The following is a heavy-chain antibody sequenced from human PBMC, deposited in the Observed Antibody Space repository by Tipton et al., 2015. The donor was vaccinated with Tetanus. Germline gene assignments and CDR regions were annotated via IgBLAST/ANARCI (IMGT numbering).Heavy chain of an antibody. CDR1: GGTFSNYA. Sequence: QVQLVQSGPEVKKPGSSVKVSCKASGGTFSNYAISWVRQAPGQGLEWMGGIIPIFGTAKYAQKFQGRVTMTRDTSTSTVYMELSSLRSEDTAVYYCARDGGSYYTGCWGQGTLVTVSS. V-gene: IGHV1-69*06. J-gene: IGHJ4*02. CDR2: IIPIFGTA. CDR3: ARDGGSYYTGC. D-gene: IGHD1-26*01.